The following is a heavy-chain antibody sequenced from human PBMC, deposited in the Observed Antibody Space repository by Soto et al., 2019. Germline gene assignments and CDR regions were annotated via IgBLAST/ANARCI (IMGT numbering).Heavy chain of an antibody. D-gene: IGHD3-22*01. Sequence: PSETLSLTCTVSGGSISTSSYYWGWIRQPPGKGLEWIGSIYYSGSTYYNPSLKSRVTISVDTSKNQFSLKLSSVTAADTAVYYCARVYDSSGDYWGQGTLVT. CDR1: GGSISTSSYY. CDR3: ARVYDSSGDY. J-gene: IGHJ4*02. V-gene: IGHV4-39*01. CDR2: IYYSGST.